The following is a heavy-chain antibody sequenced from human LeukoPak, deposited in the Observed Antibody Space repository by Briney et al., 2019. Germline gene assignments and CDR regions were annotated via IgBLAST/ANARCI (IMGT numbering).Heavy chain of an antibody. V-gene: IGHV3-7*01. Sequence: GGSLRLSCAASGFTFSSYWMSWVRQAPGKGLEWVANIKQDGSEKYYVDSVKGRFTISRDNAKNSLYLQMNSLRAEDTAVYYCARAKPKNMVRGLIMRRESRYYFDYWGQGTLVTVSS. CDR1: GFTFSSYW. CDR3: ARAKPKNMVRGLIMRRESRYYFDY. J-gene: IGHJ4*02. D-gene: IGHD3-10*01. CDR2: IKQDGSEK.